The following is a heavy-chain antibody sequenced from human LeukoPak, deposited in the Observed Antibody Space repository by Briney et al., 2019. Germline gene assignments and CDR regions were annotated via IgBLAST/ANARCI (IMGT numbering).Heavy chain of an antibody. D-gene: IGHD3-10*01. V-gene: IGHV3-23*01. CDR2: ISIIT. CDR3: ARVDGSGSQ. Sequence: GGTLRLSCGASGFTFSAYGMSWVRQAPGKGLEWVSSISIITYYADSVKGRFTISRDNSKNTLYLQMNSLRVEDTAVYYCARVDGSGSQWGQGSLVTVPS. CDR1: GFTFSAYG. J-gene: IGHJ4*02.